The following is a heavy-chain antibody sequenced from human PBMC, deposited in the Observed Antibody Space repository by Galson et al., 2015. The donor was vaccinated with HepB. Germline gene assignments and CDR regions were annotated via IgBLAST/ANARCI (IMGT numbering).Heavy chain of an antibody. CDR1: GFTFSSYS. CDR2: ISSSSSTI. V-gene: IGHV3-48*01. D-gene: IGHD1-26*01. CDR3: ARGARVGATTLDY. J-gene: IGHJ4*02. Sequence: SLRLSCAASGFTFSSYSMNWVRQAPGKGLEWVSYISSSSSTIYYADSVKGRFTISRDNAKNSLYLQMNSLRAEDTAVYYCARGARVGATTLDYWGQGTLVTVSS.